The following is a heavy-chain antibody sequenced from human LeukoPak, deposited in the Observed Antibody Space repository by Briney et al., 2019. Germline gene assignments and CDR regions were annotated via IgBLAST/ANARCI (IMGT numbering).Heavy chain of an antibody. V-gene: IGHV1-8*03. CDR2: MNPNSGNT. D-gene: IGHD5-18*01. J-gene: IGHJ4*02. CDR3: ARGTGEGYTYGRYYFDY. CDR1: GYTFTSYD. Sequence: ASVKVSCKASGYTFTSYDINWVRQATGQGLEWMGWMNPNSGNTGYAQKFQGRVTITRNTSISTAYMELSSLRSEDTAVYYCARGTGEGYTYGRYYFDYWGQGTLVTVSS.